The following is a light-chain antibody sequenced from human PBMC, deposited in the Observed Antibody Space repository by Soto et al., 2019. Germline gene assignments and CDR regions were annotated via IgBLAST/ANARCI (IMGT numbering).Light chain of an antibody. CDR3: QQTRSFPLT. CDR2: SAS. J-gene: IGKJ4*01. CDR1: QAITSW. Sequence: DIPVTQSPSSVSASVGDRVTITCRASQAITSWLACYQQKPGRAPKLLIYSASSLQSGAPSRFTGSGSGTDFTLTITSLQPDDAAVYYCQQTRSFPLTFGGGTKVQI. V-gene: IGKV1-12*01.